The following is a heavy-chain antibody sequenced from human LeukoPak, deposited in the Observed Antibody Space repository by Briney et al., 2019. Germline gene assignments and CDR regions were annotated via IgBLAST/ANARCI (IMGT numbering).Heavy chain of an antibody. CDR2: MNPNSGNT. V-gene: IGHV1-8*01. D-gene: IGHD3-10*01. CDR3: ARGLGDYYGSGSSY. J-gene: IGHJ4*02. Sequence: ASVKVSCKASGYTFTSYDINWVRQATGQGLEWMGWMNPNSGNTGYAQKFQGRVTMTRNASISTAYMELSSLRSEDTAVYYCARGLGDYYGSGSSYWGQGTLVTGSS. CDR1: GYTFTSYD.